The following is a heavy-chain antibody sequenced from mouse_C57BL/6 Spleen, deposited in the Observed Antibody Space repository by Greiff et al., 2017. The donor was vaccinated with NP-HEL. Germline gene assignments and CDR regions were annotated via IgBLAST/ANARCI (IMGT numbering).Heavy chain of an antibody. J-gene: IGHJ1*03. CDR3: ARNYDYDWYFDV. CDR1: GYAFSSSW. D-gene: IGHD2-4*01. V-gene: IGHV1-82*01. CDR2: IYHGEGDT. Sequence: VQLQQSGPELVKPGASVKISCKASGYAFSSSWMNWVKQRPGKGLEGIGRIYHGEGDTNYNGKCKGNATLTADKSSSTAYMQLSSLTSAYSAVYFCARNYDYDWYFDVWGTGTTVTVSS.